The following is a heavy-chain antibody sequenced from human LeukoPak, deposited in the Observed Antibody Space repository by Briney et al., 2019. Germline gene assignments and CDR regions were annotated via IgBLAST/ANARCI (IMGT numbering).Heavy chain of an antibody. CDR1: GYTLTELS. J-gene: IGHJ4*02. CDR2: FDPEDGET. V-gene: IGHV1-24*01. CDR3: ATKIGPYGSGSYYHFDY. D-gene: IGHD3-10*01. Sequence: ASVKVSCKVSGYTLTELSMHWVRQAPGKGLEWMGGFDPEDGETIYAQKFQGRVTMTEDTSTDTAYMELSSLRSEDTAVYYCATKIGPYGSGSYYHFDYWGQGTLVTVSS.